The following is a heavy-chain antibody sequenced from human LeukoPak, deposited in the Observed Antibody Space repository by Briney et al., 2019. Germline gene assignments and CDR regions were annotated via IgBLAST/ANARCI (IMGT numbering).Heavy chain of an antibody. CDR1: GFTFSSYA. CDR2: ISYDGSNK. J-gene: IGHJ4*01. Sequence: GGSLRLSCAASGFTFSSYAMHWVRQAPGKGLEWVAVISYDGSNKYYADSVKGRFTISRDNSKNTLYLQMNSLRAEDAAVYYCARVQRQWELLIAYFDYWGHGTLVTVSS. V-gene: IGHV3-30*04. CDR3: ARVQRQWELLIAYFDY. D-gene: IGHD1-26*01.